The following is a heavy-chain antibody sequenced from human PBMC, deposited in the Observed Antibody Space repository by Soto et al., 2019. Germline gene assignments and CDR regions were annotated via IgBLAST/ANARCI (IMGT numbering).Heavy chain of an antibody. J-gene: IGHJ3*01. V-gene: IGHV4-59*01. CDR2: IYYSGST. Sequence: QVQLQESGPGLVKPSETLSLTCTVSGASIGTYYWSWIRQPPGKGLEWIGYIYYSGSTNYNPSLQSRVPMSLHTSQNHFSLRLISVTAADTALHFCGLEGFDWLHHALHLWGHRTMVTVSS. CDR1: GASIGTYY. D-gene: IGHD3-9*01. CDR3: GLEGFDWLHHALHL.